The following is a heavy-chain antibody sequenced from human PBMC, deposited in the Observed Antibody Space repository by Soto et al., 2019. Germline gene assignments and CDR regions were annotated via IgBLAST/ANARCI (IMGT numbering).Heavy chain of an antibody. V-gene: IGHV3-33*06. J-gene: IGHJ5*02. CDR1: GFTFSSYG. CDR2: IWYDGSNK. CDR3: AKDYCSSTSCGWFDP. D-gene: IGHD2-2*01. Sequence: GGSLRLSCAASGFTFSSYGMHWVRQAPGKGLEWVAVIWYDGSNKYYADSVKGRFTISRDNSKNTLYLQMNSLRAEDTAVYYCAKDYCSSTSCGWFDPWGQGTLVTVSS.